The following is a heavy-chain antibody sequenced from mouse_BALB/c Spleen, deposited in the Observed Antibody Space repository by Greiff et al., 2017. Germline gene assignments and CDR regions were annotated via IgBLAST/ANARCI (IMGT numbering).Heavy chain of an antibody. Sequence: EVQLVESGGGLVQPGGSLKLSCAASGFTFSSYTMSWVRQTPEKRLEWVAYISNGGGSTYYQDTVKGRFTISRDNAKNTLYLQMSSLKSEDTAMFYCARTLNWDGMDYGGQGTSVTVSS. CDR1: GFTFSSYT. CDR3: ARTLNWDGMDY. CDR2: ISNGGGST. D-gene: IGHD4-1*01. J-gene: IGHJ4*01. V-gene: IGHV5-12-2*01.